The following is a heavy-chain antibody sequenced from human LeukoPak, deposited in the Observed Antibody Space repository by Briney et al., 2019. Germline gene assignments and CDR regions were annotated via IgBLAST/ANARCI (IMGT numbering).Heavy chain of an antibody. Sequence: ASVKVSCKASGYTFTSYTISWVRQAPGQGLEWMGWISVYNGNTNYAQRLQGRVTMTTDISTSTAYMELRSLRSDDTAVYYCAREGGSFFDYWGQGTLVTVSS. CDR3: AREGGSFFDY. CDR1: GYTFTSYT. V-gene: IGHV1-18*01. J-gene: IGHJ4*02. D-gene: IGHD1-26*01. CDR2: ISVYNGNT.